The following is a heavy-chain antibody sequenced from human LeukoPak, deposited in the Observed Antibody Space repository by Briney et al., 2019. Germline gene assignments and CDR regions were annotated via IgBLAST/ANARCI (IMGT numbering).Heavy chain of an antibody. CDR1: GYRFTDKY. Sequence: ASVKVSCKASGYRFTDKYIHWVRQAPGHGLEWMGWINPKSGGTNYAQNFQGRVTMTGATSISTVYMELIRLTSDDTAVYYCARGGSTSFDVWGQGTMVTVSS. J-gene: IGHJ3*01. V-gene: IGHV1-2*02. CDR2: INPKSGGT. D-gene: IGHD4-11*01. CDR3: ARGGSTSFDV.